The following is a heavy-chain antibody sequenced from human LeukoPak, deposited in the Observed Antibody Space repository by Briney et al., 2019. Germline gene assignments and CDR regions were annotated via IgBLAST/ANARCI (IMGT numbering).Heavy chain of an antibody. CDR3: AKDPHPYVEGTIYYFDY. CDR2: IRYDGSKK. D-gene: IGHD3-16*01. J-gene: IGHJ4*02. Sequence: TGGSLRLSCAASGFTFSSYGMHWVRQAPGKGLEWVAVIRYDGSKKYYADSVKGRFTISRDNSKNTLYLQMSSLRAEDTAVYYCAKDPHPYVEGTIYYFDYWGQGTLVTVSS. CDR1: GFTFSSYG. V-gene: IGHV3-30*02.